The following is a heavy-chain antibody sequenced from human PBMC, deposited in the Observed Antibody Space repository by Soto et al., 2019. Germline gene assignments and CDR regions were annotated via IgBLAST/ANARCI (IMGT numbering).Heavy chain of an antibody. D-gene: IGHD1-26*01. CDR3: AREIVGATYIPYNWFDP. V-gene: IGHV4-59*01. Sequence: SETLSLTCTVSGGSISSYYWSWIRQPPGKGLEWIGYIYYGGSTNYNPSLKSRVTISVDTSKNQFSLKLSSVTAADTAVYYCAREIVGATYIPYNWFDPWGQGTLVTVSS. CDR2: IYYGGST. J-gene: IGHJ5*02. CDR1: GGSISSYY.